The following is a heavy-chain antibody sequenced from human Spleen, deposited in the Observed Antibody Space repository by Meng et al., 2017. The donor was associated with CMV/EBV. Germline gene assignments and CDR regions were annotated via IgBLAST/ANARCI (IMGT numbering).Heavy chain of an antibody. D-gene: IGHD3-3*01. CDR2: INHSGST. CDR3: ARGGFWSGYYNGFRGLFFDY. Sequence: SETLSLTCAVYGGSFSGYYWSWIRQPPGKGLEWIGEINHSGSTNYNPSLKSRVTISVDTSKNQFSLKLSSVTAADTAVYYCARGGFWSGYYNGFRGLFFDYWGQGTLVTVSS. J-gene: IGHJ4*02. V-gene: IGHV4-34*01. CDR1: GGSFSGYY.